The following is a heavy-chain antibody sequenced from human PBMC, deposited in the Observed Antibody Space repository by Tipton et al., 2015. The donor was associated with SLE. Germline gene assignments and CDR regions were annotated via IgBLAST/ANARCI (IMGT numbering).Heavy chain of an antibody. J-gene: IGHJ6*02. D-gene: IGHD3-10*01. CDR1: GFTFSDFW. Sequence: SLRLSCAASGFTFSDFWMHWVRQTPEKGLVWVSRINSDGSTTTYADSVKGRFTISRDNAKNTLYLQMNSLRAEDTAVYYCASRLSYYGMDVWGQGTTVTVSS. V-gene: IGHV3-74*01. CDR2: INSDGSTT. CDR3: ASRLSYYGMDV.